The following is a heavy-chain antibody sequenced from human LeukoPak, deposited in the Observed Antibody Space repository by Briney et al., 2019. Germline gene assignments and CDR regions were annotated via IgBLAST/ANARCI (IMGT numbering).Heavy chain of an antibody. CDR3: ARGRRPGGHWYFDL. Sequence: PSETLSLTCAVYGGSFSGYYWSWIRQPPGKGLEWIGEINHSGSTNYNPSLKSRVTISVDTSKNQFSLKLSSVTAADTAVYCCARGRRPGGHWYFDLWGRGTLVTVSS. J-gene: IGHJ2*01. CDR1: GGSFSGYY. CDR2: INHSGST. V-gene: IGHV4-34*01. D-gene: IGHD3-16*01.